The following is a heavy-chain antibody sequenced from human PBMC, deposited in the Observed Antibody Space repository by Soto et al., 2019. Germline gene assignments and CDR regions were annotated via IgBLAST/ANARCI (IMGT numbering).Heavy chain of an antibody. V-gene: IGHV5-51*01. CDR1: GYDFSKHW. J-gene: IGHJ4*02. CDR2: IHPSDSDT. Sequence: GESLKISCEASGYDFSKHWIAWVRQMPGKGLECMGIIHPSDSDTRYSPSFQGQVTISVDKSARTAYLQWSSLKASDTAMYYCVRRNYFDYWGQGTLVTVSS. CDR3: VRRNYFDY.